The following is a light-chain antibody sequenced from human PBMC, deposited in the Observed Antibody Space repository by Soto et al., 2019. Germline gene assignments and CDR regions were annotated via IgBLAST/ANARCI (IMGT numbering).Light chain of an antibody. Sequence: QSALTQPASVSGSPGQSITISCTGSSSDIGNYNYVSWYQQHPGKAPKLIIYEVRDRPSGVSNRFSGSKSGNTASLTISGLQAEDEADYYCSSYTGSETWVFGGGTKLTVL. J-gene: IGLJ3*02. CDR1: SSDIGNYNY. CDR2: EVR. CDR3: SSYTGSETWV. V-gene: IGLV2-14*01.